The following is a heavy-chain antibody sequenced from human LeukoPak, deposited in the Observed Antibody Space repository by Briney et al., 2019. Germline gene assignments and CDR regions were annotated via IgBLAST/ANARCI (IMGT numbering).Heavy chain of an antibody. CDR2: IYYSGST. Sequence: SETLSLTCTVSGGSISSYYWSWIRQPPGKGLEWIGYIYYSGSTNYNPSLKSRVTISVDTSKNQFSLKLSSVTAADTAVYYCARVARSYYDFWSGYYTLYYFDYWGQGTLVTVSS. J-gene: IGHJ4*02. V-gene: IGHV4-59*01. CDR3: ARVARSYYDFWSGYYTLYYFDY. D-gene: IGHD3-3*01. CDR1: GGSISSYY.